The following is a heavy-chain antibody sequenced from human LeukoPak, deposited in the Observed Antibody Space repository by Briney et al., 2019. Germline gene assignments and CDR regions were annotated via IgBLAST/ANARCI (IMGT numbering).Heavy chain of an antibody. Sequence: GASAKAPCKASGYTFTGYYMHWVRKAPGQGLGGMGGFIPNSGGPNYAQNLQGRVTMTRDTSISTAYLELSSLRSDDTAAYYCGRDGGGLNDIHVDYWGQGTLVTVSS. J-gene: IGHJ4*02. CDR1: GYTFTGYY. D-gene: IGHD3-9*01. CDR2: FIPNSGGP. CDR3: GRDGGGLNDIHVDY. V-gene: IGHV1-2*02.